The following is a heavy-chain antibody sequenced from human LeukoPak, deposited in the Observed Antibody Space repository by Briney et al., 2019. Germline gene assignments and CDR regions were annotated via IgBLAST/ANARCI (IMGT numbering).Heavy chain of an antibody. CDR3: ARGSQGRAYGSGSYYRAYYYYYYMDV. D-gene: IGHD3-10*01. V-gene: IGHV1-8*01. CDR2: MNPNSGNT. CDR1: GYTFTSYD. J-gene: IGHJ6*03. Sequence: GASVKVSCKASGYTFTSYDINWVRQATGQGLEWMGWMNPNSGNTGYAQKFQGRVTMTRNTSISTAYMELSSLRSEDTAVYYCARGSQGRAYGSGSYYRAYYYYYYMDVWGKGTTVTISS.